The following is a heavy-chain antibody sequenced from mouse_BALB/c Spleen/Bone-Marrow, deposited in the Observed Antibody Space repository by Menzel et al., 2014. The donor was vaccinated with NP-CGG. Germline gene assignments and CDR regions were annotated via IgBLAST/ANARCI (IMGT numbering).Heavy chain of an antibody. D-gene: IGHD1-1*01. J-gene: IGHJ1*01. CDR1: GYSFTGYY. CDR3: ARRTYGSSYWYFDV. Sequence: EVQLQQSGPELVKPGASVKISCKASGYSFTGYYMHWVKQSHVKSLEWIGRINPYNGATSYNQNFKDKASLTVDKSSSTAYMELHSLPSEDSAVYYCARRTYGSSYWYFDVWGAGTTVTVSS. CDR2: INPYNGAT. V-gene: IGHV1-31*01.